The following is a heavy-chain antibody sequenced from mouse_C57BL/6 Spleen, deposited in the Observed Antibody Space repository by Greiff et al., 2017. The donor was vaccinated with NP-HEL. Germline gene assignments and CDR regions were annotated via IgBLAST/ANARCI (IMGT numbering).Heavy chain of an antibody. J-gene: IGHJ2*01. V-gene: IGHV1-69*01. CDR2: IDPSDSYT. CDR1: GYTFTSYW. CDR3: ARDHGTTVVADFDD. D-gene: IGHD1-1*01. Sequence: QVQLQQPGAELVMPGASVKLSCKASGYTFTSYWMHWVKQRPGQGLEWIGEIDPSDSYTNYNQKFKGKSTLTVDKSSSTAYMQLSSLTSEDSAVYYCARDHGTTVVADFDDWGKGTTLTVSS.